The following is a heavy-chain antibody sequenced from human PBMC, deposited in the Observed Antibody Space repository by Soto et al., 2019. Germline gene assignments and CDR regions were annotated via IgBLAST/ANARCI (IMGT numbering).Heavy chain of an antibody. CDR2: IYPGDSDT. CDR1: GYSFTSYW. D-gene: IGHD5-18*01. Sequence: GESLKISCKGSGYSFTSYWIGWVRQMPGKGLEWMGIIYPGDSDTRYSPSFQGQVTISADKSISTAYLQWSSLKASDTAMYYCARQPGYSYDYYYFENWGQGTLVTVSS. CDR3: ARQPGYSYDYYYFEN. V-gene: IGHV5-51*01. J-gene: IGHJ4*02.